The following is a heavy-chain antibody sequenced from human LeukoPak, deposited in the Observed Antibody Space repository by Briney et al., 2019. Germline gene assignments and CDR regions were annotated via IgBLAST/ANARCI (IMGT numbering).Heavy chain of an antibody. CDR3: ARRHSSGYYQDN. J-gene: IGHJ4*02. CDR1: GYSLTSYW. V-gene: IGHV5-51*01. Sequence: GESLKISCKGSGYSLTSYWIGWVRQMPGKGLEWMGMIHPGDSDTRYSPSFQGQVTISADKSISTAYLQWSSLKASGTAMYYCARRHSSGYYQDNWGQGTLVTVSS. CDR2: IHPGDSDT. D-gene: IGHD3-22*01.